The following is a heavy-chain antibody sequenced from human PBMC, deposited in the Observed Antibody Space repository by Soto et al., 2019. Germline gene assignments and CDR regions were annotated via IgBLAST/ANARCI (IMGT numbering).Heavy chain of an antibody. CDR3: ARGYYYGTEFDP. D-gene: IGHD3-10*01. Sequence: SETLSLTCTVSGGSVSSGSYYWSWIRQPPGKGLEWIGYIYYSGSTNYNPSLKSRVTISVDTSKNQFSLKLSSVTAADTAVYFCARGYYYGTEFDPWGQGTLVNVSS. J-gene: IGHJ5*02. CDR2: IYYSGST. V-gene: IGHV4-61*01. CDR1: GGSVSSGSYY.